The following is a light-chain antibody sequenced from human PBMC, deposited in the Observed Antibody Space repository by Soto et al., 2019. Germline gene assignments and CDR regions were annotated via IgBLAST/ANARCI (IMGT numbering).Light chain of an antibody. J-gene: IGLJ2*01. CDR2: RNN. CDR1: RSNIGSNT. CDR3: AAWDDRLNGYVV. V-gene: IGLV1-44*01. Sequence: QAVVTQPPSASGTPGQRVTISCSGSRSNIGSNTVNWYQQLPGTAPKLLIYRNNQRPSGVPDRFSGSRSGTSASLAISRLQSEDEADYYCAAWDDRLNGYVVFGGGTKLTVL.